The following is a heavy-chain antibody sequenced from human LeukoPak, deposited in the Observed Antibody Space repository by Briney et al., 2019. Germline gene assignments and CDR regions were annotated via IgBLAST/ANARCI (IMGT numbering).Heavy chain of an antibody. CDR1: GFTFSSYW. D-gene: IGHD2-2*01. CDR2: INGDGRRA. J-gene: IGHJ6*03. V-gene: IGHV3-74*01. Sequence: GGSLRLSCAASGFTFSSYWMHWVRQAPGKGLVWVSRINGDGRRANYAESVKGRFTISRDNAKNTLYLQMNSLRAEATAVYYCAREVEEVPAAMGVYYYYYMDVWGKGTSVTVSS. CDR3: AREVEEVPAAMGVYYYYYMDV.